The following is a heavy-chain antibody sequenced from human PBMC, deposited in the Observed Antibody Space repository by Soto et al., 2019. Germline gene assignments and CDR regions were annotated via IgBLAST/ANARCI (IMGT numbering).Heavy chain of an antibody. D-gene: IGHD4-17*01. CDR1: GGSISSYY. V-gene: IGHV4-59*08. CDR2: IYYSGST. J-gene: IGHJ4*02. CDR3: ARTTVTTFDY. Sequence: SETPSLTCTVSGGSISSYYWSWIRQPPGKGLEWIGYIYYSGSTNYNPSLKSRVTISVDTSKNQFSLKLSSVTAADTAVYYCARTTVTTFDYWGQGTLVTVSS.